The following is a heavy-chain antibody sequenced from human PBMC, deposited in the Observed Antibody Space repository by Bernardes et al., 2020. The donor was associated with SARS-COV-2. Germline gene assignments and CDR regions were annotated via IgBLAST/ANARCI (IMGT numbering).Heavy chain of an antibody. CDR3: ARPRLTGIAVAADY. CDR2: INPNSGDT. Sequence: ASMKVSCKASGYTFTAYYIHWVRQAPGQGLEWLGWINPNSGDTNYAQNFQGRVTMTRDTSISTAYMEVSRLRSDDTAVYYCARPRLTGIAVAADYWGQGTLVTVSS. V-gene: IGHV1-2*02. CDR1: GYTFTAYY. D-gene: IGHD6-19*01. J-gene: IGHJ4*02.